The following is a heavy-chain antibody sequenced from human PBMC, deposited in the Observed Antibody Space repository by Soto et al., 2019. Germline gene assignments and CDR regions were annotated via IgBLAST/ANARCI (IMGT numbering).Heavy chain of an antibody. CDR1: GGSISSGDYY. Sequence: SETLSLTCTVSGGSISSGDYYWSWIRQPPGKGLEWIGYIYYSGSTYYNPSLKSRVTISVDTSKNQFSLKLSSVTAADTAVYYCASRSLWFGELFFDYWGQGTLVTVSS. CDR3: ASRSLWFGELFFDY. D-gene: IGHD3-10*01. V-gene: IGHV4-30-4*01. CDR2: IYYSGST. J-gene: IGHJ4*02.